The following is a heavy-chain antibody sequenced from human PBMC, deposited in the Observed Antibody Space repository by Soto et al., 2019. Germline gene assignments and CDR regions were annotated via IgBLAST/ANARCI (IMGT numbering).Heavy chain of an antibody. CDR2: ISSSGSTI. D-gene: IGHD4-17*01. CDR1: GFTFSSYE. V-gene: IGHV3-48*03. Sequence: GSLRLSCAASGFTFSSYEMNWVRQAPGKGLEWVSYISSSGSTIYYADSVKGRFTISRDNAKNSLYLQMNSLRAEDTAVYYCARDSYGGNPRYDYWGQGTLVTVSS. J-gene: IGHJ4*02. CDR3: ARDSYGGNPRYDY.